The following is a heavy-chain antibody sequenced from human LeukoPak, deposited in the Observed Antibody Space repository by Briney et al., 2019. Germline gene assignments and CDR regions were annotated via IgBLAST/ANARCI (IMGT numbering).Heavy chain of an antibody. CDR3: ARDSRVTVVLPAGLFDY. J-gene: IGHJ4*02. CDR1: GFTFSSYA. V-gene: IGHV3-30-3*01. D-gene: IGHD2-2*01. CDR2: VSYDGTNK. Sequence: GGSLRLSCAASGFTFSSYAIHWVRQAPGKGLEWVAFVSYDGTNKYYAESVKGRFTVSRDNSKSTVYVQMNSLRAEDTAVYYCARDSRVTVVLPAGLFDYWGQGTLVTVSS.